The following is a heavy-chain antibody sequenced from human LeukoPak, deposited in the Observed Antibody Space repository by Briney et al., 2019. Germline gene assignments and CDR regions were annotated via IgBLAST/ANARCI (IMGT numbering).Heavy chain of an antibody. D-gene: IGHD1-26*01. J-gene: IGHJ4*02. CDR2: VSSSSSYI. V-gene: IGHV3-21*01. Sequence: KSGGSLRLSCAASGFTFSSYSMNWVRQAPGKGLEWVSSVSSSSSYIYYADSVKGRFTISRDNAKNSLYLQMNSLRAEDTAVYYCARDDPDWTGATLPLGYWGQGTLVTVSS. CDR3: ARDDPDWTGATLPLGY. CDR1: GFTFSSYS.